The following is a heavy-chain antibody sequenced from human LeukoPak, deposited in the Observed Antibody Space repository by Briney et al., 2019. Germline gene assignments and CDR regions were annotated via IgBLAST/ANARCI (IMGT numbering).Heavy chain of an antibody. CDR2: IYYSGST. Sequence: SETLSLTCTVSGGSISSSSYYWGWIRQPPGKGLEWIGSIYYSGSTYYNPSLKSRVTISVDTSKNQFSLKLSSVTAADTAVYYCARASWVPNWFDPWGQGTLVTVSS. J-gene: IGHJ5*02. D-gene: IGHD3-16*01. CDR3: ARASWVPNWFDP. CDR1: GGSISSSSYY. V-gene: IGHV4-39*01.